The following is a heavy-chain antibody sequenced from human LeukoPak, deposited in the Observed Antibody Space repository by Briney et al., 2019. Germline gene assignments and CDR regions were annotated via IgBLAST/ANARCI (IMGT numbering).Heavy chain of an antibody. CDR2: ISYDGSNK. Sequence: GGSLRLSCAASGFTFSSYGMHSVRQAPGKGLEWVAVISYDGSNKYYADSVKGRFTISRDNSKNTLYLQMNSLRAEDTAVYYCATAVAGTCFDYWGQGTLVTVSS. J-gene: IGHJ4*02. CDR3: ATAVAGTCFDY. CDR1: GFTFSSYG. D-gene: IGHD6-19*01. V-gene: IGHV3-30*03.